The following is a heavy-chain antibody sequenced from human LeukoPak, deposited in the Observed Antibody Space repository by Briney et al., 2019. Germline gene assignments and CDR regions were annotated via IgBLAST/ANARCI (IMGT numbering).Heavy chain of an antibody. J-gene: IGHJ4*02. Sequence: PSETLSLTCTVSGGSTNNYYWSWIRQPPGKGLEYIGYIYYSGSANYNPSLKSRVTISVDPSKNQFSLKLSSVTAADTAVYYCARNGDYYEKSGYYYLFGFWGQGTLVTVSS. V-gene: IGHV4-59*01. CDR1: GGSTNNYY. CDR3: ARNGDYYEKSGYYYLFGF. CDR2: IYYSGSA. D-gene: IGHD3-22*01.